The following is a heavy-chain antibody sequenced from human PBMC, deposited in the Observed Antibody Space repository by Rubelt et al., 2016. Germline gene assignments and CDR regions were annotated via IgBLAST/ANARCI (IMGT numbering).Heavy chain of an antibody. D-gene: IGHD4-17*01. CDR3: ATAWTTVTTGLYYYYAMDV. J-gene: IGHJ6*02. CDR1: GFSFSALW. CDR2: INTYGSAT. Sequence: GGGLVQPGGSLRLSCAASGFSFSALWMHWVPQTPGKGLVWVSLINTYGSATTYPDSVRGRFPVSRDTAKNAGFLQMNSLRPDDTAGYYCATAWTTVTTGLYYYYAMDVWGQGTSVTVSS. V-gene: IGHV3-74*01.